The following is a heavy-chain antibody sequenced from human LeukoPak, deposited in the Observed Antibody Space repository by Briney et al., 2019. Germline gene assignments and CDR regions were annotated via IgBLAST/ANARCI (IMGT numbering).Heavy chain of an antibody. Sequence: SETLSLTCTVSGGSFSSYYWHWIRQPPGKGLEWIGYIYYSGSTNYNPSIKSRVTISVDTSKNQFSLRLTSVTAADTAVYYCARDSGYFGSGGRYNWFDPWGQGTLVTVSS. CDR3: ARDSGYFGSGGRYNWFDP. CDR2: IYYSGST. D-gene: IGHD3-10*01. CDR1: GGSFSSYY. J-gene: IGHJ5*02. V-gene: IGHV4-59*01.